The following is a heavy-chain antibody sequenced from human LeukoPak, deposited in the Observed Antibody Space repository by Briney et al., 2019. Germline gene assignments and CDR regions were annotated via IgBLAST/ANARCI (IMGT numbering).Heavy chain of an antibody. D-gene: IGHD3-22*01. Sequence: GGSLRLSRAASGFTFSDYYMSWIRQAPGKGLEWVSYISSSGSTIYYADSVKGRFTISRDNAKNSLYLQMNSLRAEDTAVYHCAREVYYDARADFDYWGQGTLVTVSS. CDR2: ISSSGSTI. V-gene: IGHV3-11*01. J-gene: IGHJ4*02. CDR3: AREVYYDARADFDY. CDR1: GFTFSDYY.